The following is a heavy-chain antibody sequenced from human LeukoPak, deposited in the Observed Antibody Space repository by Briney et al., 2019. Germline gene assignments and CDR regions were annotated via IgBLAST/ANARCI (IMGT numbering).Heavy chain of an antibody. CDR3: AREGMATHAFDI. Sequence: PGGSLRLSCAASGFTFSSYAMSWVRQAPGKGLEWVSAISGSGGSTYYADSVKGRFTIYRDNYKNTLYLQMNSLRAEDTAVYYCAREGMATHAFDIWGQGTMVTVSS. CDR2: ISGSGGST. CDR1: GFTFSSYA. J-gene: IGHJ3*02. V-gene: IGHV3-23*01. D-gene: IGHD6-13*01.